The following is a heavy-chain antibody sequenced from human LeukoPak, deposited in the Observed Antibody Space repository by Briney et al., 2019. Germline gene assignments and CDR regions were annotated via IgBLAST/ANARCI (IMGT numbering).Heavy chain of an antibody. V-gene: IGHV3-11*01. CDR2: ISSSGSTI. D-gene: IGHD2-2*01. Sequence: GGSLRLSCAASGFTFSDHYMSWIRQAPGKGLEWVSYISSSGSTIYYADSVKGRFTISRDNAKNSLYLQMNSLRAEDTAVYYCARVLGAMPHYGMDVWGQGTTVTVSS. CDR3: ARVLGAMPHYGMDV. J-gene: IGHJ6*02. CDR1: GFTFSDHY.